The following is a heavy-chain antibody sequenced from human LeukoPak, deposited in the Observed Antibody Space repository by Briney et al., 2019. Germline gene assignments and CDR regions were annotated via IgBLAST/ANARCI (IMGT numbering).Heavy chain of an antibody. CDR3: AKEAGYSGYDYPDF. J-gene: IGHJ4*02. D-gene: IGHD5-12*01. Sequence: GGSLRLSCAASGFTFSSYAMSWVRQAPGKGLEWVSGISGSAYSTYYADSVQGRFTISRDNSKNTLYLQMNSLRAEDTAVYYCAKEAGYSGYDYPDFWGQGTLVTVSS. V-gene: IGHV3-23*01. CDR1: GFTFSSYA. CDR2: ISGSAYST.